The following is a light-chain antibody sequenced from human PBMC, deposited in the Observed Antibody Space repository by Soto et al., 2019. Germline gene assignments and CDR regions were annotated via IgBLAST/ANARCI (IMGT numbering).Light chain of an antibody. CDR2: EAS. Sequence: DIPMTQSPSTLSASVGDRVTITCRASQSISSWLAWYQQKPGKAPKLLIHEASNLESGVSSRFSGSGSGTECTLTISSLQPDDFATYYCRHYNSYPITSGQGTRLEIK. CDR3: RHYNSYPIT. CDR1: QSISSW. J-gene: IGKJ5*01. V-gene: IGKV1-5*03.